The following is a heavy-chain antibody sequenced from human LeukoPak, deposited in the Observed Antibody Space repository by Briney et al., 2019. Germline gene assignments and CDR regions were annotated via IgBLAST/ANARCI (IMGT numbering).Heavy chain of an antibody. V-gene: IGHV2-5*02. CDR1: GFSLSTSGVG. D-gene: IGHD3-10*01. J-gene: IGHJ6*04. Sequence: ESGPTLVKPTPTLTLTCTFSGFSLSTSGVGVGWIRQPPGKALEWLALIYWDDDKRYSPSLKSRLTITKDTSKNQVVLTMTNMDPVDTATYYCAHERIREGSTMVRGVITPLYYYYGMDVWGKGTTVTVSS. CDR3: AHERIREGSTMVRGVITPLYYYYGMDV. CDR2: IYWDDDK.